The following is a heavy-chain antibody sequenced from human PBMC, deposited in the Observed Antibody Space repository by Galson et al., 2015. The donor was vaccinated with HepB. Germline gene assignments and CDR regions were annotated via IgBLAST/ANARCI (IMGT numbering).Heavy chain of an antibody. V-gene: IGHV2-70*01. D-gene: IGHD4-11*01. CDR3: ARSREGSNRDAFDI. J-gene: IGHJ3*02. CDR1: GFSLSTGGMC. CDR2: IDWDDDK. Sequence: ALVKPTQTLTLTCTFSGFSLSTGGMCVHWIRQPPGKALEWLALIDWDDDKYYSTSLKTRLTLSKDTSKNQVVLTMINMDPVDTATYYCARSREGSNRDAFDIWGQGTMVTVSS.